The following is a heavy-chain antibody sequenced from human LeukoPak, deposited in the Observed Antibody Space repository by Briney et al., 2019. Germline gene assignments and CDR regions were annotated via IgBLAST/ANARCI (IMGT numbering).Heavy chain of an antibody. CDR2: ISPTGSTT. V-gene: IGHV3-74*01. CDR3: AKDAYEVYYFDY. CDR1: GFSFSGHW. Sequence: PGGSLRLSCTASGFSFSGHWMHWARQLPGKGLVWVSCISPTGSTTSYADSVKGRFTVSRDNAKNTLYLQVNNLRAEDTAVYYCAKDAYEVYYFDYWGQGTLVTVSS. J-gene: IGHJ4*02. D-gene: IGHD5-12*01.